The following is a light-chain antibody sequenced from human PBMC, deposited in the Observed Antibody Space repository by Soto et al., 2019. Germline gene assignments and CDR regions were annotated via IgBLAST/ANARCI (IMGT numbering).Light chain of an antibody. J-gene: IGKJ1*01. CDR2: AAS. CDR1: QGISSY. Sequence: DIQLTQSPSFLSASVGDRVTITCRASQGISSYLAWYQQKPGKAPNLLIYAASTVQSVVPSRFSGRGSGTEFTLTISSLQPEDFATYYCQQLKSYPWTFGQGTKVEIK. CDR3: QQLKSYPWT. V-gene: IGKV1-9*01.